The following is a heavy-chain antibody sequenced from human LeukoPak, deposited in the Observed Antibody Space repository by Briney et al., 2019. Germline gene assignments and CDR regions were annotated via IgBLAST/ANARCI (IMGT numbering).Heavy chain of an antibody. CDR1: GYTFTSYG. CDR2: ISAYNGNT. CDR3: ARDRIPPYDAHYYDILTGYYGYYYYYGMDV. V-gene: IGHV1-18*01. D-gene: IGHD3-9*01. J-gene: IGHJ6*02. Sequence: GASVKVSCKASGYTFTSYGISWVRQAPGQGLEWMGWISAYNGNTNYAQKLQGRVTMTTDTSTSTAYMELRSLRYDDTAVYYCARDRIPPYDAHYYDILTGYYGYYYYYGMDVWGQGTTVTVSS.